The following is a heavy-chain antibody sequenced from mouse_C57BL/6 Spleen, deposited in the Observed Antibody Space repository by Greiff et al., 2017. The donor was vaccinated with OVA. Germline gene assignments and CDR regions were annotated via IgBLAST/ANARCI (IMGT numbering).Heavy chain of an antibody. CDR2: IYPRSGNT. V-gene: IGHV1-81*01. Sequence: VKLVESGAELARPGASVKLSCKASGYTFTSYGISWVKQRTGQGLEWIGEIYPRSGNTYYNEKFKGKATLTADKSSSTAYMELRSLTSEDSAVYFCARRETAQANYYAMDYWGQGTSVTVSS. D-gene: IGHD3-2*02. J-gene: IGHJ4*01. CDR3: ARRETAQANYYAMDY. CDR1: GYTFTSYG.